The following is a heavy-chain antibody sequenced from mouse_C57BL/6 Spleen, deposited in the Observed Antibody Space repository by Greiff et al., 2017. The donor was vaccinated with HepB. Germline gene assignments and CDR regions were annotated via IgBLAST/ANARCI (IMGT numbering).Heavy chain of an antibody. CDR1: GYTFTSYW. Sequence: VKLQQPGTELVKPGASVKLSCKASGYTFTSYWMHWVKQRPGQGLEWIGNINPSNGGTNYNEKFKSKATLTVDKSSSTAYMQLSSLTSEDSAVYYCARSEGSCVWYFDVWGTGTTVTVSS. J-gene: IGHJ1*03. D-gene: IGHD1-1*02. V-gene: IGHV1-53*01. CDR3: ARSEGSCVWYFDV. CDR2: INPSNGGT.